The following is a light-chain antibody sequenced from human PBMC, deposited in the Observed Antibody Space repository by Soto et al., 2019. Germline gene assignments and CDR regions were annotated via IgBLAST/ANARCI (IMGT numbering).Light chain of an antibody. J-gene: IGLJ3*02. CDR3: AAWDYSLKGRHCV. CDR2: SNN. V-gene: IGLV1-44*01. Sequence: QSVLTQPPSASGTPGQRVTISCSGSSSNIGSNTVNWYQQLPGTAPKLLIYSNNQRPSGVPDRFSGSKSGTSASLAIIGLQSEAEADYDCAAWDYSLKGRHCVFGGGTKVTVL. CDR1: SSNIGSNT.